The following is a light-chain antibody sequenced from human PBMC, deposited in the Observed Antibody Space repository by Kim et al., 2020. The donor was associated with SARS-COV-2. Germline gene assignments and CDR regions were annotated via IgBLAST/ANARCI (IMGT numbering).Light chain of an antibody. CDR2: KAS. J-gene: IGKJ1*01. Sequence: SASVGDRLSITCRASPSIIILLALYQQKPEKAPYLLISKASSLKSWVPSRFSGSVSGTEFSLNINCLQPDDSATYYCHQYNTLWTFGQGTKLDIK. CDR3: HQYNTLWT. CDR1: PSIIIL. V-gene: IGKV1-5*03.